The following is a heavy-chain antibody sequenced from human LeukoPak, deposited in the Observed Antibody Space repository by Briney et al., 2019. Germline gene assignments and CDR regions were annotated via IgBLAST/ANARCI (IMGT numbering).Heavy chain of an antibody. J-gene: IGHJ4*02. D-gene: IGHD5-18*01. CDR3: ARHDRLGAKYTYGPMYY. CDR1: GGSISSDY. CDR2: ISYSGST. V-gene: IGHV4-59*08. Sequence: SETLSLTCTVSGGSISSDYWSWIRQPPGKELEWIGYISYSGSTKYNPSPKSRVTISVDTSKNQFSLRLSSVTAADTAVYYCARHDRLGAKYTYGPMYYWGQGTLVTVSS.